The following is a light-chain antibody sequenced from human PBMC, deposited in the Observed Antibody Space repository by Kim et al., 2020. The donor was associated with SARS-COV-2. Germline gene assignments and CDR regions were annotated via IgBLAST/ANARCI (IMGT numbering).Light chain of an antibody. V-gene: IGLV2-14*03. CDR3: SSYTTSRTYV. J-gene: IGLJ1*01. CDR2: DVG. CDR1: SSDVGAYNH. Sequence: QSALTQPASVSGSPGQSITISCTGTSSDVGAYNHVSWYQQQPGKAPKVMIYDVGNRPSGVSDRFSGSKSGNTASLTISGLQAEDEADYYCSSYTTSRTYVFGTGTKVTVL.